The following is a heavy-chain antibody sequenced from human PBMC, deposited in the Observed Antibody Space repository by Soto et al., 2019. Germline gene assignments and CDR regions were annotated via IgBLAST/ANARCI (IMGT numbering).Heavy chain of an antibody. D-gene: IGHD3-16*01. CDR3: VMGDHYVKPTQQDV. Sequence: QVQLVQSGDEVKKPGASVKVSCKASGYIFVNYGIAWVRQAPGQGLEWMGWISPYTGNTHSATKVQGRLTMTTDTSTRKAYRQQGSLKSDDTAMYYCVMGDHYVKPTQQDVWGLGTTVTVSS. CDR2: ISPYTGNT. V-gene: IGHV1-18*01. J-gene: IGHJ6*02. CDR1: GYIFVNYG.